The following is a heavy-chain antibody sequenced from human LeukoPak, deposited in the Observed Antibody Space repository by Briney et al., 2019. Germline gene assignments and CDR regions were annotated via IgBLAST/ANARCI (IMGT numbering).Heavy chain of an antibody. CDR1: GYSISSGYY. CDR3: ARANYYGSGSPSVFDY. CDR2: IYHSGRT. Sequence: SETLSLTCAVLGYSISSGYYWGWIRPPPGKGREGIGKIYHSGRTYYNPSLKSRVTISGDTSKTQFSLRLSSVTAADTAVYYCARANYYGSGSPSVFDYWGQGTLVTVSS. J-gene: IGHJ4*02. D-gene: IGHD3-10*01. V-gene: IGHV4-38-2*01.